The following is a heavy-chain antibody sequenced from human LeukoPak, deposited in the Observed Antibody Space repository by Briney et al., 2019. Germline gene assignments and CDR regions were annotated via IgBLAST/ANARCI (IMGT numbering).Heavy chain of an antibody. Sequence: GGSLRLSCTASGFTFGNYAMSWFRQAPGKGLEWVGFIRSKAYGGTTEYAASVKGRFTISRDDSKSIAYLQMNSLKTEDTAVYYCTRDALLWFGEFDYWGQGTLVTVSS. CDR1: GFTFGNYA. CDR3: TRDALLWFGEFDY. J-gene: IGHJ4*02. CDR2: IRSKAYGGTT. V-gene: IGHV3-49*03. D-gene: IGHD3-10*01.